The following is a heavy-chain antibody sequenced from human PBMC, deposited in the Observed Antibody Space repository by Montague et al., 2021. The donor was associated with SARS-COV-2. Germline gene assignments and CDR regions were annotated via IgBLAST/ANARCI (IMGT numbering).Heavy chain of an antibody. CDR3: ARDRFDFGAGRQGTIDF. V-gene: IGHV4-4*07. D-gene: IGHD3-10*01. J-gene: IGHJ4*02. CDR2: MHFTGKT. CDR1: GDSITNHY. Sequence: SETRSLTCSVSGDSITNHYWSWIRQPAGKGLEWIGRMHFTGKTNFSPFFSSRLAMSADTSKNQSSLKLTSVTAADTAIYFCARDRFDFGAGRQGTIDFWGQGTLVTVSS.